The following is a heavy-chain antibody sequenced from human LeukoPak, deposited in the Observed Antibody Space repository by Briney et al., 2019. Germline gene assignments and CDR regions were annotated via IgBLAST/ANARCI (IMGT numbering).Heavy chain of an antibody. CDR1: GFTCSNSW. J-gene: IGHJ5*02. Sequence: PAGSLRLSWAASGFTCSNSWMSWVRQAPGKGLEWVANMNQDGSEKYYLDSVKGRFTISRDNAKSSLYLQMNSLRADDTAVYYCARDETWGQGTQVTVSS. V-gene: IGHV3-7*04. CDR3: ARDET. CDR2: MNQDGSEK.